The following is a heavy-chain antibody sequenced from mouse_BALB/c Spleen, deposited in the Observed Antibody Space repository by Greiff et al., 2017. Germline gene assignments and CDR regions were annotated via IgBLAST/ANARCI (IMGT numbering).Heavy chain of an antibody. CDR2: IYPGDGDT. Sequence: VQLVESGAELVRPGSSVKISCKASGYAFSSYWMNWVKQRPGQGLEWIGQIYPGDGDTNYNGKFKGKATLTADKSSSTAYMQLSSLTSEDSAVYFCARAYYGSSYELAYWGQGTLVTVSA. J-gene: IGHJ3*01. D-gene: IGHD1-1*01. V-gene: IGHV1-80*01. CDR1: GYAFSSYW. CDR3: ARAYYGSSYELAY.